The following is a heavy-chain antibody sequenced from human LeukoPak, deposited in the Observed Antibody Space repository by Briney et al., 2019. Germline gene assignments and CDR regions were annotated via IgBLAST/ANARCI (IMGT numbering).Heavy chain of an antibody. V-gene: IGHV1-69*04. CDR2: IIPILGIA. Sequence: GSSVTVSCKASGGTFSSYAISWVRQAPGQGLAWMGRIIPILGIANYAQNFQGRVTMTTDTSTTTAYMELRRLTPDDTAMYYCARLQELGHRDPDSWGQGTLVTVSS. D-gene: IGHD6-13*01. CDR3: ARLQELGHRDPDS. J-gene: IGHJ4*02. CDR1: GGTFSSYA.